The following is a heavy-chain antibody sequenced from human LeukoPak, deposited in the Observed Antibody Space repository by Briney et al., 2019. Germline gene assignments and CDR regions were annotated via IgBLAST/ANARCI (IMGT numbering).Heavy chain of an antibody. D-gene: IGHD4-17*01. V-gene: IGHV4-59*08. CDR2: IYYSGST. Sequence: PSETLSLTCTVSGGSISSYYWSWIRQPPGKGLEWIGYIYYSGSTNYNPSLKSRVTISVDTPKNQFSLKLSSVTAADTAVYYCARHILNDYGDDGGAFDIWGQGTMVTVSS. J-gene: IGHJ3*02. CDR3: ARHILNDYGDDGGAFDI. CDR1: GGSISSYY.